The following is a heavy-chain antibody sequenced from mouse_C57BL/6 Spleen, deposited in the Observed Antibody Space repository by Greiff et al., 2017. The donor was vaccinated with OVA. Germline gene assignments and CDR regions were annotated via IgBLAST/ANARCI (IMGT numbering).Heavy chain of an antibody. CDR2: IDPSDSET. CDR1: GYTFTSYW. Sequence: QVHVKQPGAELVRPGSSVKLSCKASGYTFTSYWMHWVKQRPIQGLEWIGNIDPSDSETHYNQKFKDKATLTVDKSSSTAYMQLSSLTSEDSAVYYCARDTTVVAGFDYWGQGTTLTVSS. V-gene: IGHV1-52*01. D-gene: IGHD1-1*01. J-gene: IGHJ2*01. CDR3: ARDTTVVAGFDY.